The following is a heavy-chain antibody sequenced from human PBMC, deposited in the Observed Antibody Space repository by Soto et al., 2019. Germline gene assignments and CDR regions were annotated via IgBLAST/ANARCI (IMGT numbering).Heavy chain of an antibody. Sequence: QLQLQESGPGLVKPSETLSLTCTVSGGSISSSSYYWGWIRQPPGKGLEWIGSIYYSGSTYYNTSLKSRVTISVDTSKNQFSLKLSSVTAADTAVYYCARHQGLRMGRGWWFDPWGQGTLVTVSS. CDR1: GGSISSSSYY. J-gene: IGHJ5*02. CDR3: ARHQGLRMGRGWWFDP. D-gene: IGHD6-19*01. V-gene: IGHV4-39*01. CDR2: IYYSGST.